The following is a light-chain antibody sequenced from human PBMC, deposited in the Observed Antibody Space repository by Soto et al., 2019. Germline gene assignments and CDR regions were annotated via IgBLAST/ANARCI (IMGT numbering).Light chain of an antibody. CDR3: QQYGSSRWT. CDR2: GAS. CDR1: QSVSSSY. V-gene: IGKV3-20*01. J-gene: IGKJ1*01. Sequence: EIVLTQSPGTLSLSPGERGSLSCRDSQSVSSSYLAWYQQNRGQAPRLLIYGASSRAPGIPDRFGGSGSGTDFTLTISRLEPEDFAVYYCQQYGSSRWTFGQGTKVE.